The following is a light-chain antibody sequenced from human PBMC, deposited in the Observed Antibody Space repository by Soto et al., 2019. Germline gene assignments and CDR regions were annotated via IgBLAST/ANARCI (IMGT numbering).Light chain of an antibody. CDR2: EVS. V-gene: IGLV2-14*01. Sequence: QSVLTQPASVSGSPGQSITISCTGTSSDVGNYKYVSWYQQHPGKAPKLMIYEVSNRPSGVSNRFSGSKSGNTASLTISGLQAEDETHYYCSSYTTSSTVVFGTGTKVTVL. CDR1: SSDVGNYKY. J-gene: IGLJ1*01. CDR3: SSYTTSSTVV.